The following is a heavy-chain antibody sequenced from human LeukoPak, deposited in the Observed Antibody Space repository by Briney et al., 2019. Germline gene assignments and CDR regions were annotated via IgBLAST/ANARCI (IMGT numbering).Heavy chain of an antibody. CDR3: ARELLINWFDP. V-gene: IGHV4-34*01. CDR2: INHSGST. Sequence: PSETLSLTCTVSGGSISSYYWSWIRQPPGKGLEWIGEINHSGSTNYNPSLKSRVTISVDTSKNQFSLKLSSVTAADTAVYYCARELLINWFDPWGQGTLVTVSS. D-gene: IGHD1-26*01. J-gene: IGHJ5*02. CDR1: GGSISSYY.